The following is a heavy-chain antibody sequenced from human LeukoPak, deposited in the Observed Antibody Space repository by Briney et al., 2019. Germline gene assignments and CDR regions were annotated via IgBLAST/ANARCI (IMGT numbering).Heavy chain of an antibody. V-gene: IGHV1-69*13. Sequence: ASVKVSCKASGYTFTSYGISWVRQAPGQGLEWMGGIIPIFGTANYAQKFQGRVTITADESTSTAYMELSSLRSEDTAVYYCAGSGYSSGWYAYWGQGTLVTVSS. CDR2: IIPIFGTA. CDR1: GYTFTSYG. J-gene: IGHJ4*02. D-gene: IGHD6-19*01. CDR3: AGSGYSSGWYAY.